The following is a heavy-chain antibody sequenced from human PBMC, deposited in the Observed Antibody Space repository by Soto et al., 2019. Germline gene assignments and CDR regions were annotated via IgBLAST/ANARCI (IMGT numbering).Heavy chain of an antibody. D-gene: IGHD3-16*01. CDR2: ISGSGGST. Sequence: GGSLRLSCAASGFTFSSYAMSWVRQGPGKGLEWVSAISGSGGSTYYAETVKGRFTISSDNSKNTLYLQINILRAEGTAVYYCAKKRRENYDYIWGAGTDYWGQGTLVTVSS. V-gene: IGHV3-23*01. CDR3: AKKRRENYDYIWGAGTDY. CDR1: GFTFSSYA. J-gene: IGHJ4*02.